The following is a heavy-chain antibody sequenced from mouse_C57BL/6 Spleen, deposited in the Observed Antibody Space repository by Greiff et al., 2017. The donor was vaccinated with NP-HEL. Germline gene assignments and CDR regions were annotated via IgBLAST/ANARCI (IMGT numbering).Heavy chain of an antibody. V-gene: IGHV1-18*01. CDR3: ARYTDYYGSSYRYWYFDV. CDR1: GYTFTDYN. CDR2: INPNNGGT. D-gene: IGHD1-1*01. Sequence: EVQLQQSGPELVKPGASVKIPCKASGYTFTDYNMDWVKQSHGKSLEWIGDINPNNGGTIYNQKFKGKATLTVDKSSSTAYMELRSLTSEDTAVYYCARYTDYYGSSYRYWYFDVWGTGTTVTVSS. J-gene: IGHJ1*03.